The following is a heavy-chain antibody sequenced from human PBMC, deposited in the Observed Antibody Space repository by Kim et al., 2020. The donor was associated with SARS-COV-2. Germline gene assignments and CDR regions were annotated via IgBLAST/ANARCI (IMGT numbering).Heavy chain of an antibody. J-gene: IGHJ6*03. CDR3: ARGSYYYYYMDV. V-gene: IGHV3-11*01. Sequence: YCADVGKGRFTISRDNAKNSLYLQMNSLAVEDTAMYYCARGSYYYYYMDVWGKATTVTVSS.